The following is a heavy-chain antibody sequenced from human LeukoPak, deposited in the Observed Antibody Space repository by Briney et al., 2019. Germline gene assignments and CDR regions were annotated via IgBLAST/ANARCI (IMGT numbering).Heavy chain of an antibody. Sequence: ASVKVSCKASGYTFTSYDINWVRQATGQGLEWMGWMNPNSGNTGYAQKFQGRVTMTRNTSISTAYMELSSLRSADTAVYYCARGLYYYDSSGFETYDYWGQGTLVTVSS. J-gene: IGHJ4*02. V-gene: IGHV1-8*02. CDR3: ARGLYYYDSSGFETYDY. CDR2: MNPNSGNT. CDR1: GYTFTSYD. D-gene: IGHD3-22*01.